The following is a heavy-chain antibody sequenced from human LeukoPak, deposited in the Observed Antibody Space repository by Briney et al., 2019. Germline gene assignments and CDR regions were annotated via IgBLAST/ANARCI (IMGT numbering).Heavy chain of an antibody. V-gene: IGHV3-21*01. CDR3: ARRVYNSGWYIDY. Sequence: PGGSLRLSCAGSGFTFSRSFNWVRQAPGRGLEWVSAISGDSKYIYYTDSVKGRFTISRDNAKNSVFLQMNSLRVEDTAVYYCARRVYNSGWYIDYWGQGTLVTVSS. J-gene: IGHJ4*02. D-gene: IGHD6-19*01. CDR1: GFTFSRS. CDR2: ISGDSKYI.